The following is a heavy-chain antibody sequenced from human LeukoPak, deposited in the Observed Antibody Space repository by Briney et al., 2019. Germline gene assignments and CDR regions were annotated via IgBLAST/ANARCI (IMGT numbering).Heavy chain of an antibody. CDR1: GYCFITYW. CDR2: IFPGDADT. CDR3: WIPYCYDSSCYYYDF. Sequence: AESLKISCKGSGYCFITYWVRWVRQMPREGLVWLGIIFPGDADTAYNPSFQGQVTISADKSNSTAYLQWISLKASDNAMDHCWIPYCYDSSCYYYDFWGQGALVTVSS. V-gene: IGHV5-51*01. D-gene: IGHD3-22*01. J-gene: IGHJ4*02.